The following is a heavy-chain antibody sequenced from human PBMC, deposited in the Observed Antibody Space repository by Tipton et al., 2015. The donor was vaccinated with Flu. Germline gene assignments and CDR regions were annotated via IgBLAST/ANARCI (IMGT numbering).Heavy chain of an antibody. J-gene: IGHJ4*02. CDR1: GGSISSGGYY. CDR2: IYYSGST. Sequence: LRLSCTVSGGSISSGGYYWSWIRQHPGKGLEWIGYIYYSGSTYYNPSLKSRVTISVDTSKNQFSQKLSSVTAADTAVYYCARGAYDFWSGYPTHYFDYWGQGTLVTVSS. D-gene: IGHD3-3*01. V-gene: IGHV4-31*03. CDR3: ARGAYDFWSGYPTHYFDY.